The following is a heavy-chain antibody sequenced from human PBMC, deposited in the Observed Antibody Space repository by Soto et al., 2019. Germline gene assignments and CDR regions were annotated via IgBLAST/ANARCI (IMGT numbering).Heavy chain of an antibody. V-gene: IGHV3-48*02. J-gene: IGHJ4*02. CDR3: ARDPYSSSWYTFDY. Sequence: GGSLRLSYAASGFTFSSYSMNWVRQAPGKGLEWVSYIGSSSGTIYYADSVKGRFTISRDNAKNSLLLQMNSLRDEDTAVYYCARDPYSSSWYTFDYWGQGTLVTVSS. CDR2: IGSSSGTI. D-gene: IGHD6-13*01. CDR1: GFTFSSYS.